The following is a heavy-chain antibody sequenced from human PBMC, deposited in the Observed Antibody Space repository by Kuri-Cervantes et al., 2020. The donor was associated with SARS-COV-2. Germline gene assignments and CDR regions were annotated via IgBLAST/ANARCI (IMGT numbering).Heavy chain of an antibody. CDR2: IYPGDSDT. V-gene: IGHV5-51*01. J-gene: IGHJ4*02. Sequence: GESLKISCKGSEYSFATPWIGWVRQMPGKGLQWMGIIYPGDSDTRYSPSFQGHVTISADESISTAYLQWSSLKASDTAMYYCARLRGDMGAILPLDYFDYWGQGTLVTVSS. D-gene: IGHD3-10*01. CDR1: EYSFATPW. CDR3: ARLRGDMGAILPLDYFDY.